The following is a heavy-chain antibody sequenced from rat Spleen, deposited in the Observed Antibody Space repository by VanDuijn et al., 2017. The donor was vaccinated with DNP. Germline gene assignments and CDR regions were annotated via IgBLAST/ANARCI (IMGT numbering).Heavy chain of an antibody. V-gene: IGHV5S10*01. Sequence: EVQLVESGGGLVQPGNSLKLSCVASGFIFSDYYMAWVRQAPTKGLEWVATISYDGSRTYYRDSVKGRFTISRDNAKSTLYLQMDSLRSEDTATYYCARGVYYYSATYWYFDFWGPGTMVTVSS. D-gene: IGHD1-1*01. CDR2: ISYDGSRT. CDR3: ARGVYYYSATYWYFDF. CDR1: GFIFSDYY. J-gene: IGHJ1*01.